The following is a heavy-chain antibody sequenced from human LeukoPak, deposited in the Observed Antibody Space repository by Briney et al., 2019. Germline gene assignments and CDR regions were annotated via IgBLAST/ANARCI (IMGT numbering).Heavy chain of an antibody. D-gene: IGHD1-26*01. CDR2: ISGSGGST. Sequence: GGSLRLSCAASGFTFSSYAMSWVRQAPGKGLEWVSAISGSGGSTYYADSVKGRFTISRDNSKNTLYLQMNSLRAEDTAVYYCAEVKPSGNTRWYFDYWGQGTLVTVSS. J-gene: IGHJ4*02. CDR1: GFTFSSYA. CDR3: AEVKPSGNTRWYFDY. V-gene: IGHV3-23*01.